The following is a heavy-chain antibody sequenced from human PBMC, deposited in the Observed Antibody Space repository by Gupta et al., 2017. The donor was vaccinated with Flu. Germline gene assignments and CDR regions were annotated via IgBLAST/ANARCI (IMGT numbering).Heavy chain of an antibody. CDR1: GDTFSTHA. D-gene: IGHD1-20*01. V-gene: IGHV1-69*01. Sequence: QVQLVQSGAEVKKPGSSVKISCKVSGDTFSTHAISWARQAPGQGLEWLGGILPIFGKANYAQKFQGRVTISADESTSTAHMELRSLRSEDTAVFYCARPQSNWNNPYYGMDVWGQGTTVTVSS. J-gene: IGHJ6*02. CDR2: ILPIFGKA. CDR3: ARPQSNWNNPYYGMDV.